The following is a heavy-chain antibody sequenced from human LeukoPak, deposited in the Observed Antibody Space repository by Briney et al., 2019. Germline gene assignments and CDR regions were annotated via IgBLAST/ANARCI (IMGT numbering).Heavy chain of an antibody. J-gene: IGHJ4*02. V-gene: IGHV1-18*01. CDR2: ISAYNGNT. CDR1: AYTFTNYG. CDR3: ARRDRSNYIDY. D-gene: IGHD4-11*01. Sequence: GASVNVSCKASAYTFTNYGVTWVRQAPGQGLEWMGWISAYNGNTNYAQKLQGRVTMTTDTSTSTAYMELRSLTSDDTAVYYCARRDRSNYIDYWGQGTLVAVSS.